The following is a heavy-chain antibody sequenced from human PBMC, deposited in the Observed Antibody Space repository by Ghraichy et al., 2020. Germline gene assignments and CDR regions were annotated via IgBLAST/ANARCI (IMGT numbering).Heavy chain of an antibody. D-gene: IGHD6-19*01. J-gene: IGHJ4*02. CDR3: TRRAGGAVAGSGDDY. Sequence: SETLSLTCTVSGGSISSISHYWGWIRQPPGKGLEWIGTIYYSGSTYYNSSLKSRVTISVDPSKNQFSLKLGSVTAADPALYYCTRRAGGAVAGSGDDYWGQGTLVTVSS. CDR1: GGSISSISHY. CDR2: IYYSGST. V-gene: IGHV4-39*01.